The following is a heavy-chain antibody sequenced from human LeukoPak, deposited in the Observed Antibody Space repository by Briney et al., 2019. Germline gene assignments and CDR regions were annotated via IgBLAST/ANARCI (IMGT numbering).Heavy chain of an antibody. CDR2: IFYSGST. CDR3: TRDFSSKNWFDT. V-gene: IGHV4-59*11. J-gene: IGHJ5*02. CDR1: GGSISNRY. D-gene: IGHD2/OR15-2a*01. Sequence: SETLSLTCSVSGGSISNRYWSWIRQPPGKGLEWIGYIFYSGSTNYSPSLKSRVTISVDTSKNQFSLRLSSVTAADTAIYYCTRDFSSKNWFDTWGQGTLVTVSS.